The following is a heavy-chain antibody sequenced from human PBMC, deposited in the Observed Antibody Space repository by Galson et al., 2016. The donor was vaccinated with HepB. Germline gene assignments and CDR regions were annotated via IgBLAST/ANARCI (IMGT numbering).Heavy chain of an antibody. J-gene: IGHJ4*02. CDR2: ISGSGRLT. V-gene: IGHV3-23*01. Sequence: SLRLSCAVSEFNFTRHAMNWVRQAPGKGLEWVASISGSGRLTHFADSVRGRFSISRDNSKNTLSLQMNSLRVEDTAVYYCAKVQILDVYFFDYWGQGSLVTVSP. CDR1: EFNFTRHA. D-gene: IGHD3-9*01. CDR3: AKVQILDVYFFDY.